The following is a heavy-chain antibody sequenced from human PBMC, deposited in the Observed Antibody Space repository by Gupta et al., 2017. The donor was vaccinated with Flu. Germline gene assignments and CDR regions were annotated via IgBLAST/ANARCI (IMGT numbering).Heavy chain of an antibody. CDR2: IYHSGGT. Sequence: QVQLQESGPGLVKPSETLSLTCAVSGYSISTGYYWGWVRQPPGKGLEWIGSIYHSGGTDYNPSLRSRVTISVDTSKNQFSLILTSVTAADTAVYYCATFRAAFYFDYWGQGTLVTVSP. V-gene: IGHV4-38-2*01. J-gene: IGHJ4*02. CDR3: ATFRAAFYFDY. D-gene: IGHD3-10*01. CDR1: GYSISTGYY.